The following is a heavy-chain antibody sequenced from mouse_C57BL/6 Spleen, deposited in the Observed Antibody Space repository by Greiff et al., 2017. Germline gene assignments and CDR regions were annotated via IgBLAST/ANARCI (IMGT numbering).Heavy chain of an antibody. CDR3: ARDGNYYGSSPYYAMDY. CDR2: INYDGSST. V-gene: IGHV5-16*01. CDR1: GFTFSDYY. J-gene: IGHJ4*01. Sequence: EVHLVESEGGLVQPGSSMKLSCTASGFTFSDYYMAWVRQVPEKGLEWVANINYDGSSTYYLDSLKSRFIISRDNAKNILYLQMSSLKSEDTATYYCARDGNYYGSSPYYAMDYWGQGTSVTVSS. D-gene: IGHD1-1*01.